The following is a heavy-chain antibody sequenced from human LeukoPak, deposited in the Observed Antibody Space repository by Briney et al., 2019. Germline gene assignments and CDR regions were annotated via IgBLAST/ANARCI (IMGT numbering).Heavy chain of an antibody. Sequence: SETLSLTCTVSGGSISSSSYYWGWIRQPPGKGLEWIGSIRYSGSTYYNPSLKSRVTISVDTSKNQFSLKLSSVTAADTAAYYCAIQSSADYYDSSGYLFDYWGQGTLVTVSS. D-gene: IGHD3-22*01. J-gene: IGHJ4*02. V-gene: IGHV4-39*01. CDR1: GGSISSSSYY. CDR2: IRYSGST. CDR3: AIQSSADYYDSSGYLFDY.